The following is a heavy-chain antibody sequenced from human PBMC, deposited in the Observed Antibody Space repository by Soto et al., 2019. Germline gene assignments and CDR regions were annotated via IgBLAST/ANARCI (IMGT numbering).Heavy chain of an antibody. CDR3: AARHFWSGPWTHTRLDA. CDR2: ISHSGST. D-gene: IGHD3-3*02. J-gene: IGHJ5*02. V-gene: IGHV4-4*02. Sequence: SESLCLTWAVSGDSINRSHWGNWVRQPPGKGLEWICQISHSGSTNYNPSLTSRVTISVDKSKNHFSLKLTSVTAADTAVYYCAARHFWSGPWTHTRLDAWGQATLVTISS. CDR1: GDSINRSHW.